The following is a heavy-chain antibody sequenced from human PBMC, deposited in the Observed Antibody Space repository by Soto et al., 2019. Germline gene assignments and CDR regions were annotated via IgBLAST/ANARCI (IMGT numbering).Heavy chain of an antibody. V-gene: IGHV3-30*18. CDR3: AKDPDYGDYGHLDS. D-gene: IGHD4-17*01. J-gene: IGHJ4*02. CDR2: ISDDGSNK. Sequence: QVQLVESGGGVVQPGRSLRLSCAASGFTFSNYGMHWVRQAPGKGREWVAVISDDGSNKYYADSVKGRFTISRDNSKNTLHLQMNSLRAEDTAVYYCAKDPDYGDYGHLDSWGQGTLVTVSS. CDR1: GFTFSNYG.